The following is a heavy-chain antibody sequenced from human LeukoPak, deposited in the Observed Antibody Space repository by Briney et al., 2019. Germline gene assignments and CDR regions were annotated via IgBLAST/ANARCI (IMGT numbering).Heavy chain of an antibody. J-gene: IGHJ4*02. Sequence: YSPSFQGQVTISADTSIATAYLQWSSLKASDTAVYYCARHLEWEPPVPTSYFDFWGQGTLVTVSS. D-gene: IGHD1-26*01. V-gene: IGHV5-51*01. CDR3: ARHLEWEPPVPTSYFDF.